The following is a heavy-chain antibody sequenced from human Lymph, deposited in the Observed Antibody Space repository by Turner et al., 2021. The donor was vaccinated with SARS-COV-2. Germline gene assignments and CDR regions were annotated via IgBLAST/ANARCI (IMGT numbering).Heavy chain of an antibody. CDR3: ARDFEQLVQFDYYGMDV. J-gene: IGHJ6*02. CDR1: GFTFSSYA. Sequence: EVQLLESGGGLVQPGGSLRLSCAASGFTFSSYAMSWVRQAPGKGLEWVSAISGSGGSTYYADSVKGRFTISRDNSKNTLYLQMNSLRAEDTAVYYCARDFEQLVQFDYYGMDVWGQGTTVTVSS. D-gene: IGHD6-6*01. V-gene: IGHV3-23*01. CDR2: ISGSGGST.